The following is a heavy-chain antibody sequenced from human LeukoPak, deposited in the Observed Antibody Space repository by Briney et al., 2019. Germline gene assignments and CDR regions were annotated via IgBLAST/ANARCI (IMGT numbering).Heavy chain of an antibody. CDR2: ISATDGST. Sequence: PGGSLRLSCAASGFTFSSYAMSWVRQAPGKGLEWVSGISATDGSTSYADSVKGRFTVSRDNSKNTLYLQMNSLRADDTAVYYCAKTHHDTSRLPFDPWGQGTLVTVSS. J-gene: IGHJ5*02. CDR1: GFTFSSYA. D-gene: IGHD3-22*01. V-gene: IGHV3-23*01. CDR3: AKTHHDTSRLPFDP.